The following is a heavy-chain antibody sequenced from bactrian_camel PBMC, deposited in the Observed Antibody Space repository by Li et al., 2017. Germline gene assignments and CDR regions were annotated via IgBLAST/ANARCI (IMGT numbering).Heavy chain of an antibody. CDR3: AASQRGCGLRGTAYNY. CDR2: IVTKYDRA. V-gene: IGHV3S35*01. D-gene: IGHD3*01. CDR1: GPISSFSC. J-gene: IGHJ4*01. Sequence: QLVESGGGSVQAGGSLRLSCAASGPISSFSCMAWFRQAPGKEREGVVYIVTKYDRADYADSVRGRFTFSQDNARNTVYPQMNNLKPEDTAMYFCAASQRGCGLRGTAYNYWGQGTQVTVS.